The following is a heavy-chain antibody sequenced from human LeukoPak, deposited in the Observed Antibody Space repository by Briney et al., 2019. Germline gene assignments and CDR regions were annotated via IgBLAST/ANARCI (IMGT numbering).Heavy chain of an antibody. CDR3: ARGRYSQPYYYYYYYMDV. Sequence: SETLSLTCTVSGGSISSYYWSWIRQPAGKGLEWIGRIYTSGSTNYNPSLKSRVTMSVDTSKNQFSLKLSSVTAADTAVYYCARGRYSQPYYYYYYYMDVWGKGTTVTVSS. CDR1: GGSISSYY. CDR2: IYTSGST. J-gene: IGHJ6*03. D-gene: IGHD4-11*01. V-gene: IGHV4-4*07.